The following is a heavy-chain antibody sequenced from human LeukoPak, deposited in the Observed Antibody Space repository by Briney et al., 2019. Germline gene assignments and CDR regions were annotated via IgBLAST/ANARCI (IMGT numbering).Heavy chain of an antibody. CDR3: ARAGGRPQGLDY. CDR2: IYHSGST. D-gene: IGHD3-16*01. J-gene: IGHJ4*02. Sequence: PSETLSLTCTVSGYSISSGYYWGWIRQPPGKGLEWIGSIYHSGSTYYNPSLKSRVTISVDTSKNQFSLKLSSVTAADTAVYYCARAGGRPQGLDYWGQGTLVTVSS. CDR1: GYSISSGYY. V-gene: IGHV4-38-2*02.